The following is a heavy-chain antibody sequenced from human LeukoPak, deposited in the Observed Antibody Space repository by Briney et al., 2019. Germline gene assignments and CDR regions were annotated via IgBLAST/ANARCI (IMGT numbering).Heavy chain of an antibody. D-gene: IGHD1-26*01. CDR3: ARDPSGSYYLSGAFDI. CDR1: GGSISSCY. Sequence: PSETLSLTCTVSGGSISSCYWSWIRQPPGKGLEWIGYIYYSGSTNYNPSLKSRVTISVDTSKNQFSLNLSSVTAADTAVYYCARDPSGSYYLSGAFDIWGQGTMVTVSS. CDR2: IYYSGST. V-gene: IGHV4-59*01. J-gene: IGHJ3*02.